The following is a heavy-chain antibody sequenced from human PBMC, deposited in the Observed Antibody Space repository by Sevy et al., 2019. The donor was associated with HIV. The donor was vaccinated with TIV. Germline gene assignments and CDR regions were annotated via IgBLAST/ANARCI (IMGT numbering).Heavy chain of an antibody. CDR1: GGSFSGYY. Sequence: SETLSLTCAVYGGSFSGYYRSWIRQPPGKGLEWIGEINHSGSTNYNPSLKSRVTISVDTSKNQFSLKLSSVTAADTAVYYCASLGGSSVNYYYNYGMDVWGQGTTVTVSS. CDR2: INHSGST. D-gene: IGHD6-6*01. J-gene: IGHJ6*02. CDR3: ASLGGSSVNYYYNYGMDV. V-gene: IGHV4-34*01.